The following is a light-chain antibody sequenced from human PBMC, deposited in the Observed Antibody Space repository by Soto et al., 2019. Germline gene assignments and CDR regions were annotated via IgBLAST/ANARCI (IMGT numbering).Light chain of an antibody. Sequence: QAVLTQPASVSGSPGQSITISCTGTSSDVGAYNYVSWYQQHPGKDPKLMIYDVSNRASGVSNRFSGSKSGNTDSLTISGLQAEDEADYYCSSYTTSSTYVFGTGTQLTVL. CDR2: DVS. J-gene: IGLJ1*01. V-gene: IGLV2-14*01. CDR3: SSYTTSSTYV. CDR1: SSDVGAYNY.